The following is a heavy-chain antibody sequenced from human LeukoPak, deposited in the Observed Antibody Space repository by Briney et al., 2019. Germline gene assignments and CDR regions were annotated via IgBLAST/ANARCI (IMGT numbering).Heavy chain of an antibody. Sequence: GGSLRLSCAASGFIFRIYSMNWVREAPGKGLGWVSYICGGSTTIYYADSVKGRFTISRDNSKNTLYLQMNSLRAEDTAVYYCARVRGSSWYKYYYYYYMDVWGKGTTVTISS. CDR2: ICGGSTTI. CDR3: ARVRGSSWYKYYYYYYMDV. D-gene: IGHD6-13*01. J-gene: IGHJ6*03. V-gene: IGHV3-48*01. CDR1: GFIFRIYS.